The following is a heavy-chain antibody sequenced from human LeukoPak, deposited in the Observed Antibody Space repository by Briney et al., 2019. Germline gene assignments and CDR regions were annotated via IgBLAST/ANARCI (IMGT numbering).Heavy chain of an antibody. V-gene: IGHV1-2*02. CDR3: ARDSDYYDSSGYVAY. Sequence: ASVKVSCKASGYTFTGYYMHWVRQAPGQGLEWMGWINPNSGGTNYAQKFQGRVTMTRDTSISTAYMELSRLRSDDTAVYYCARDSDYYDSSGYVAYWGQGTLVTVSS. J-gene: IGHJ4*02. D-gene: IGHD3-22*01. CDR2: INPNSGGT. CDR1: GYTFTGYY.